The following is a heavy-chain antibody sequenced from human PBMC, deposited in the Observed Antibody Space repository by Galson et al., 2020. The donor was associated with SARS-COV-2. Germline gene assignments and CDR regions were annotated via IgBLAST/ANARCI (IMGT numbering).Heavy chain of an antibody. J-gene: IGHJ4*02. CDR1: GYTFTTYG. CDR2: ISPYNGNT. V-gene: IGHV1-18*04. D-gene: IGHD3-16*02. CDR3: ARVIGIPRTHFDY. Sequence: ASVKVSCKASGYTFTTYGITWVRQAPGQGLEWMGWISPYNGNTNYAQKFQGRVTMTKDTSTGTVFMELRTLKSDDTAVYYCARVIGIPRTHFDYWGQGSLVTVSS.